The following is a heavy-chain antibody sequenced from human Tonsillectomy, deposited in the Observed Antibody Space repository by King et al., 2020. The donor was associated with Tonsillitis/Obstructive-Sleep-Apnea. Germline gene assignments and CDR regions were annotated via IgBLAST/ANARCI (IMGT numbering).Heavy chain of an antibody. CDR3: ASVILPSIAAAGTAFDI. Sequence: VQLVESGSELKKPGASVKVSCKASGYTFTSYAMNWVRQAPGQGLEWMGWINTNTGNPTYAQVFTGRFVFSLDTSVSTAYLQISSLKAEDTAVYYCASVILPSIAAAGTAFDIWGQGTMVTVSS. CDR1: GYTFTSYA. CDR2: INTNTGNP. D-gene: IGHD6-13*01. V-gene: IGHV7-4-1*02. J-gene: IGHJ3*02.